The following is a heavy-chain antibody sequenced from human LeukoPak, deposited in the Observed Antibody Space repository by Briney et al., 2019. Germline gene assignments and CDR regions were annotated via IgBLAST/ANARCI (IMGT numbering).Heavy chain of an antibody. J-gene: IGHJ5*02. Sequence: SGTLSLTCTVSGGSISSSSYYWGWIRQPPGKGLEWIGSIYYSGSTYYNPSLKSLVTISVDTSKNQFSLKLRSVTAADTAVYYCARVGGSYNWFDPWGQGTLVTVSS. V-gene: IGHV4-39*07. D-gene: IGHD1-26*01. CDR1: GGSISSSSYY. CDR2: IYYSGST. CDR3: ARVGGSYNWFDP.